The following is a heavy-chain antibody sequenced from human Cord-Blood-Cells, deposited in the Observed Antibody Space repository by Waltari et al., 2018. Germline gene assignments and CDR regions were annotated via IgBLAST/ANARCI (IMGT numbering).Heavy chain of an antibody. Sequence: QVQLVQSGAEVKKPGASVKVSCKASGYTFTSYAMHWVRQAPGQRLEWMGWINAGNGNTKYSQKFQGRVTITRDTSASTAYMELSSLRSEDTAVYYCARDWNAIWFRDPWYFDLWGRGTLVTVSS. V-gene: IGHV1-3*01. CDR2: INAGNGNT. J-gene: IGHJ2*01. CDR3: ARDWNAIWFRDPWYFDL. D-gene: IGHD3-10*01. CDR1: GYTFTSYA.